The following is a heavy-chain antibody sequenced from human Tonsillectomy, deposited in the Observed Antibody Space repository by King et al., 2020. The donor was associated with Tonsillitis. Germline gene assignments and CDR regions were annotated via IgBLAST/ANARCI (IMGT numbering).Heavy chain of an antibody. J-gene: IGHJ4*02. CDR1: GFDFSSYG. Sequence: VQLVESGGGVVQPGGSLRLSCASSGFDFSSYGMHWVRQAPGKGLEWVAVISFDASRENYADSVKGRFTISRDNSKNTLYLQMNSLRAEDTAFYYCARERLYSSDWGIDYWGQGSLVTVSS. D-gene: IGHD6-19*01. V-gene: IGHV3-33*05. CDR3: ARERLYSSDWGIDY. CDR2: ISFDASRE.